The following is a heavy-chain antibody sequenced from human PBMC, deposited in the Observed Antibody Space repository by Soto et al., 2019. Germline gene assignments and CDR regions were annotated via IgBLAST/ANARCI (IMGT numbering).Heavy chain of an antibody. V-gene: IGHV2-5*02. D-gene: IGHD3-22*01. Sequence: SGPKLGNPTQNLTLARTVSWFSLSTIGEGVGWIRQPPGKALEWLELIYWDDDKRYSPSLKSRLTITKDTSKNQVVLTMTNMDPVDTATYYCAHSRTYYYDSSGSYYFDYWGQGTLVPVSS. CDR2: IYWDDDK. CDR1: WFSLSTIGEG. J-gene: IGHJ4*02. CDR3: AHSRTYYYDSSGSYYFDY.